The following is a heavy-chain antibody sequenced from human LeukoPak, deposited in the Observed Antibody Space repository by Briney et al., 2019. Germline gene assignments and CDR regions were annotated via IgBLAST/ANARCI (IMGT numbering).Heavy chain of an antibody. J-gene: IGHJ4*02. Sequence: SVTVSCKASGGTFSSYAISWVRQAPGQGLEWMGRIIPILGIANYAQKFQGRVTITADKSTSTAYMELSSLRSEDTAVYYCARDVGYCSGGSCYEDMDYWGQGTLVTVSS. V-gene: IGHV1-69*04. CDR3: ARDVGYCSGGSCYEDMDY. D-gene: IGHD2-15*01. CDR1: GGTFSSYA. CDR2: IIPILGIA.